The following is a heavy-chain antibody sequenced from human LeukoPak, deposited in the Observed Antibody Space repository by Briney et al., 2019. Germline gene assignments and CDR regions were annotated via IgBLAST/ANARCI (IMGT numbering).Heavy chain of an antibody. J-gene: IGHJ5*02. Sequence: SPTPSLTCTVFRGSITSSDDCWGWLRQPPGKGLEWFGSITNRGTTDYKPSLMGPVTISIQSSNNRFSLKLSSVAAADTALYYCAKHGDRDWFDPWGQGALVTVPS. CDR3: AKHGDRDWFDP. V-gene: IGHV4-39*01. CDR2: ITNRGTT. CDR1: RGSITSSDDC.